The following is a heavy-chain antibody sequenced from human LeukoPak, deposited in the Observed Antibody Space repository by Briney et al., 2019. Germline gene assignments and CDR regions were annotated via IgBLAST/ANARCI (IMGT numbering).Heavy chain of an antibody. Sequence: ASVKVSCKAFGYTFTSNYMHWVRQAPGQGPEWMGVISPSGGSTTYAQKFQGRVTMTRDTSTSTVYMELSSLRSEDTAVYYCAREAVGSGSYYDYWGQGTLVTVSS. V-gene: IGHV1-46*01. J-gene: IGHJ4*02. CDR1: GYTFTSNY. CDR3: AREAVGSGSYYDY. CDR2: ISPSGGST. D-gene: IGHD3-10*01.